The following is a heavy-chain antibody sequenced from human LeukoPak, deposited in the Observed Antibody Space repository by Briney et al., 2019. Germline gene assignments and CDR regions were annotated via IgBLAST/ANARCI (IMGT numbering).Heavy chain of an antibody. CDR1: GGSISSGGYY. Sequence: PSQTLSLTCTVSGGSISSGGYYWSWIRQHPGKGLEWIGYIYYSGSTYYNPSLKSRVTILVDTSKNQFSLKLSSVTAADTAVYYCARDSFWSGHRDAFDIWGQGTMVTVSS. J-gene: IGHJ3*02. D-gene: IGHD3-3*01. CDR2: IYYSGST. V-gene: IGHV4-31*03. CDR3: ARDSFWSGHRDAFDI.